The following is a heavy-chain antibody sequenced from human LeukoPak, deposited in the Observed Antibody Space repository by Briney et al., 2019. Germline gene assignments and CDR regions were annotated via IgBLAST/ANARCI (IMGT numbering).Heavy chain of an antibody. CDR3: ARDRRDGNNLAFHFDY. CDR1: EFIFSRYA. V-gene: IGHV3-30*04. D-gene: IGHD5-24*01. CDR2: LSYDDTNE. Sequence: GGSLRLSCAASEFIFSRYAMHWVRQAPGKGLEWVALLSYDDTNEYYADSVAGRFTISRGNSKNTLYLQMNSLRPDDTAVYYCARDRRDGNNLAFHFDYWGQGTLVTVSS. J-gene: IGHJ4*02.